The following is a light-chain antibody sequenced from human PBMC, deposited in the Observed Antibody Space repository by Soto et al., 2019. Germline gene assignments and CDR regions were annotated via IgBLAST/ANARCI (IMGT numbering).Light chain of an antibody. CDR2: GNS. V-gene: IGLV1-40*01. Sequence: QSVLTQPPSVSGAPGQRVTISCTGSSSNIGAGYDVHWYQQLPGTAPKLLIYGNSNRPSGVPDRFSGSKSGTSASLAITGLQAGDEADYYSQPYDSSLSGWVFGGGTKLAVL. J-gene: IGLJ3*02. CDR1: SSNIGAGYD. CDR3: QPYDSSLSGWV.